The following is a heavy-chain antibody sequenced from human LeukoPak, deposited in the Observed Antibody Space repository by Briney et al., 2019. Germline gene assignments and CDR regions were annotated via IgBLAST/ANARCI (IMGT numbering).Heavy chain of an antibody. CDR1: GGSISSGGYY. Sequence: PSQTLSLTCTVSGGSISSGGYYWSWIRQHPGKGLEWSGYIYYSGSTYYNPSLKSRVTISVDTSKNQFSLKLSSVTAADTAVYYCARASYYDSSGLTDPYYFDYWGQGTLVTVSS. D-gene: IGHD3-22*01. V-gene: IGHV4-31*03. CDR2: IYYSGST. J-gene: IGHJ4*02. CDR3: ARASYYDSSGLTDPYYFDY.